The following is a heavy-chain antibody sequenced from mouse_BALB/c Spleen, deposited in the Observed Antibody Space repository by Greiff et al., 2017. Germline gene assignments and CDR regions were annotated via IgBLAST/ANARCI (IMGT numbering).Heavy chain of an antibody. CDR2: IYPGNSDT. V-gene: IGHV1-5*01. J-gene: IGHJ3*01. D-gene: IGHD4-1*02. CDR1: GYTFTSYW. CDR3: TRSSTGTWFAY. Sequence: VQLQQSGTVLARPGASVKMSCKASGYTFTSYWMHWVKQRPGQGLEWIGAIYPGNSDTSYNQKFKGKAKLTAVTSTSTAYMELSSLTNEDSAVYYCTRSSTGTWFAYWGQGTLVTVSA.